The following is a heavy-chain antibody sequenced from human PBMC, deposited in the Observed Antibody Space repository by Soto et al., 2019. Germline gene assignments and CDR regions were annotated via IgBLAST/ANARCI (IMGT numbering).Heavy chain of an antibody. Sequence: PSETLSLTCTVSGGSISSSSHYWGWIRQPPGKGLEWIGSIYFSGSTYYNPSLKSRVTISVDTSKNQFSLKLSSVTAADTALYYCARHVLVPAAIGGMDVWGQGTTVT. CDR1: GGSISSSSHY. D-gene: IGHD2-2*02. J-gene: IGHJ6*02. CDR3: ARHVLVPAAIGGMDV. V-gene: IGHV4-39*01. CDR2: IYFSGST.